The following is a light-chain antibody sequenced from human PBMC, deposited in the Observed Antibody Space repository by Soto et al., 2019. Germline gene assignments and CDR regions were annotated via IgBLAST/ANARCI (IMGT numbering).Light chain of an antibody. J-gene: IGKJ1*01. CDR3: QQYNNWPRT. V-gene: IGKV3-15*01. CDR2: GAS. Sequence: EIVMTQSPATLSVSPGERATLSCRASQSISSNLAWYQQKPGQAPRLLIYGASTRATGIPARFSGSEFGTDFTLTISSLQSEDFAVYYCQQYNNWPRTFGQGTKV. CDR1: QSISSN.